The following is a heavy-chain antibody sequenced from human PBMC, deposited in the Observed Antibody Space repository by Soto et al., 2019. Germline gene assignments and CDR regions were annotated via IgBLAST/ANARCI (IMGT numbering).Heavy chain of an antibody. CDR3: ARDLWGYCGTDCYPLDV. Sequence: QVQLQESGPGLVKPSETLSLTCTVSGGSISRYYWSWIRQPPGKGLEWMGYMYNTGSTVYNPSFKSRVTISVDTSKNHCSPKLNSVTDADTDVYYCARDLWGYCGTDCYPLDVWGQGTTVTVSS. D-gene: IGHD2-21*02. CDR1: GGSISRYY. J-gene: IGHJ6*02. V-gene: IGHV4-59*12. CDR2: MYNTGST.